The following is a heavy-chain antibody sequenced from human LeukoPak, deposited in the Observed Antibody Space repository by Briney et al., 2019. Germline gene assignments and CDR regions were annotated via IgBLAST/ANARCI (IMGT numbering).Heavy chain of an antibody. CDR3: ARGRLLSSP. V-gene: IGHV4-34*01. CDR2: INHSGST. D-gene: IGHD1-26*01. CDR1: GGSFSGYY. J-gene: IGHJ4*02. Sequence: PSETLSLTCAVYGGSFSGYYWSWIRQPPGKGLEWIGEINHSGSTNYNPSLKSRVTISVDMSKNQFSLKLSSVTAADTAVYYCARGRLLSSPWGQGTLVTVSS.